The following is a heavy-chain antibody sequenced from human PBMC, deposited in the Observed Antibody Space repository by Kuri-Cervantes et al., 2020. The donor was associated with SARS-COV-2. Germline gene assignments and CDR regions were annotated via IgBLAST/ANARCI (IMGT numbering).Heavy chain of an antibody. V-gene: IGHV3-23*01. Sequence: GESLKISCAASGFTFSSYAMSWVRQAPGKGLEWVSAISGSGGSTYYADSVKGRFTISRDNSKNTLYLQMNSLRAEDTAVYYCAREDYYDSSGYMPAGYFQHWGQGTLVTVSS. CDR2: ISGSGGST. CDR1: GFTFSSYA. J-gene: IGHJ1*01. D-gene: IGHD3-22*01. CDR3: AREDYYDSSGYMPAGYFQH.